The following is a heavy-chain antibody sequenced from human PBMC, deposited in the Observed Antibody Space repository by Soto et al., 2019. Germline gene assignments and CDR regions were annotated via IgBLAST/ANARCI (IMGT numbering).Heavy chain of an antibody. CDR3: ARERVRYYGSWSQQGLGMDV. CDR1: GGTFSSYA. V-gene: IGHV1-69*01. D-gene: IGHD3-10*01. J-gene: IGHJ6*02. Sequence: QVQLVQSGAEVKKPGSSVKVSCKASGGTFSSYAISWVRQAPGQGLEWMGGIIPIFGTANYAQKFQGRVTITADESTSIAYMELSSLRSEDTAVYYCARERVRYYGSWSQQGLGMDVWGQGTTVTVSS. CDR2: IIPIFGTA.